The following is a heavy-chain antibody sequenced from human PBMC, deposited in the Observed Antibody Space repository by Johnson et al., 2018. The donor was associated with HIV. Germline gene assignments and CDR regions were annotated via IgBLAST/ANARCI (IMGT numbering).Heavy chain of an antibody. CDR2: IYSGRST. Sequence: VQLVESGGGLIQPGGSLRLSCSASGFTVSSNYMIWVRQAPGTGLEWVSVIYSGRSTYYADSVQGRFTISSDNSKNTLYLQMNNLRAEDTAVYYCVRDDGSDYEAFDIWGQGTMVTVSS. D-gene: IGHD2-21*01. J-gene: IGHJ3*02. CDR1: GFTVSSNY. V-gene: IGHV3-53*01. CDR3: VRDDGSDYEAFDI.